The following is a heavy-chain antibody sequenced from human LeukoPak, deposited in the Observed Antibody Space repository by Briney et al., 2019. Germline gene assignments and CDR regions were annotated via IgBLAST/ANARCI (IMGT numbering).Heavy chain of an antibody. V-gene: IGHV3-74*01. CDR3: ATARNFRFEY. CDR1: GFTFDDYA. D-gene: IGHD1-7*01. CDR2: MNGEGTTI. Sequence: RPGGSLRLSCAASGFTFDDYAMHWVRQAPGKGLMWVSRMNGEGTTIDYADSVKGRFTVSRDYAKNTLFLQMNNLRTEDTALYFCATARNFRFEYWGQGSLVIVSA. J-gene: IGHJ4*02.